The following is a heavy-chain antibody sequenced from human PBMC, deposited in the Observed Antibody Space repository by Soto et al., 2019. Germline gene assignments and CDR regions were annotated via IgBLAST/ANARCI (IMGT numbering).Heavy chain of an antibody. J-gene: IGHJ5*02. V-gene: IGHV3-23*01. Sequence: GGSLRLSCAASGFTFRSYVMTWVRQAPGKGLEWVSSISGSGGGTYYADSVKGRCTISRDNSKNTLFLQMDSLSVDDTAVYYCAKSLGATTSRGLDPWGQGTLVTVSS. CDR2: ISGSGGGT. CDR1: GFTFRSYV. D-gene: IGHD1-26*01. CDR3: AKSLGATTSRGLDP.